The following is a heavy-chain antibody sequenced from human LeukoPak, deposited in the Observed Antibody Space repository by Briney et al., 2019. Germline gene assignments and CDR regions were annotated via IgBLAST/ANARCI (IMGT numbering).Heavy chain of an antibody. CDR1: GFTFSSYG. V-gene: IGHV3-30*18. D-gene: IGHD3-9*01. CDR2: ISYDGSNK. J-gene: IGHJ4*02. CDR3: AKDLSTGYYIAY. Sequence: GRSLRLSCAASGFTFSSYGMHWVRQAPGKGLEWVAVISYDGSNKYYADSVKGRFTISRDNSKNTVYLQMNSLRGEDTAVYYCAKDLSTGYYIAYWGQGTLVTVSS.